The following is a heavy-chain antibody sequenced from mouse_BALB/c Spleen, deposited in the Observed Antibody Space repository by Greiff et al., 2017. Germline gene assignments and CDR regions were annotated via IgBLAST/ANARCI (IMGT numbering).Heavy chain of an antibody. V-gene: IGHV5-6*02. Sequence: DVKLVESGGDLVKPGGSLKLSCAASGFTFSSYGMSWVRQTPDKRLEWVATISSGGSYTYYPDSVKGRFTISRDNAKNTLYLQMSSLKSEDTAMYYCARQGITTGDYYAMDYWGQGTSVTVSS. CDR2: ISSGGSYT. CDR1: GFTFSSYG. CDR3: ARQGITTGDYYAMDY. J-gene: IGHJ4*01. D-gene: IGHD2-4*01.